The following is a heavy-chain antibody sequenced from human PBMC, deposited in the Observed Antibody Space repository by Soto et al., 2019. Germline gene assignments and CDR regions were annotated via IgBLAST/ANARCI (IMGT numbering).Heavy chain of an antibody. CDR2: IYYTGST. D-gene: IGHD1-26*01. V-gene: IGHV4-59*01. CDR3: ARVGCPGPDY. Sequence: QVQLQESGPGLVKPSETLSLTCTVSGRSITSYYWSWIRQPPGKGLEWIGYIYYTGSTNYNPSLKSRVTISMDTSSNQFSLKLNSVTAADTALYYCARVGCPGPDYWGQGTLVTVSA. CDR1: GRSITSYY. J-gene: IGHJ4*02.